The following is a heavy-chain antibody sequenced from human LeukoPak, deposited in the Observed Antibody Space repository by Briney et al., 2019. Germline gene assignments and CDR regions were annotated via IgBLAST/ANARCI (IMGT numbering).Heavy chain of an antibody. CDR1: GYTFTVYY. J-gene: IGHJ4*02. Sequence: ASVKVSCKASGYTFTVYYIHWVRQAPGQGLEWMGWIDPKNGGTNYAQSFQGRVTLTRDTSVSTAYMELNRLTSDDTAVYYCARDKYTGYETFDYWGQGTPVTVSS. CDR2: IDPKNGGT. D-gene: IGHD5-12*01. CDR3: ARDKYTGYETFDY. V-gene: IGHV1-2*02.